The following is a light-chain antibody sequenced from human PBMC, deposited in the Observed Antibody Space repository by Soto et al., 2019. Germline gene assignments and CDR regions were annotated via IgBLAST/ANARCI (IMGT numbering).Light chain of an antibody. CDR3: HQSAGSRTWK. Sequence: DIQMPQSPSSLSASVGDIVTITYRASQTTRYSLNWYQQKPGKAPKVLIYDASTLQSVVPPRFSGGGYGTDFALTISSLQPEYFATYYCHQSAGSRTWKFGQGTRVE. V-gene: IGKV1-39*01. CDR1: QTTRYS. CDR2: DAS. J-gene: IGKJ1*01.